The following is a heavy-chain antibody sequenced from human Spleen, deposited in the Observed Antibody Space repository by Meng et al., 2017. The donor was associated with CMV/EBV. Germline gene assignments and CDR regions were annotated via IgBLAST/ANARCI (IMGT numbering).Heavy chain of an antibody. CDR1: GGSISSSSYY. Sequence: SETLSLTCTVAGGSISSSSYYWGWIRQPPGKGLEWIGSIYYSGSTSYNPSLKSRVTIAVDTSKSQYPLKLSSLTAADTAVYYCARLDLWLQFVVLDYFDYWGQGTLVTVSS. D-gene: IGHD5-24*01. J-gene: IGHJ4*02. V-gene: IGHV4-39*01. CDR2: IYYSGST. CDR3: ARLDLWLQFVVLDYFDY.